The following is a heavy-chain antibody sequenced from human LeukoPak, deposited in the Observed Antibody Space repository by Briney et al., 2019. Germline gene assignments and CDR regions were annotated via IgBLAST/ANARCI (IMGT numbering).Heavy chain of an antibody. V-gene: IGHV3-23*01. CDR2: ISGSGGST. Sequence: GGSLRLSCAASGFTFSSYAMSWVRQAPGKGLEWVSAISGSGGSTYYADSVKGRFTISRDNSKNTLYLKMNSLRAEDTAVYYCAKGLLWFGELGPYNWFDPWGQGTLVTVSS. J-gene: IGHJ5*02. D-gene: IGHD3-10*01. CDR3: AKGLLWFGELGPYNWFDP. CDR1: GFTFSSYA.